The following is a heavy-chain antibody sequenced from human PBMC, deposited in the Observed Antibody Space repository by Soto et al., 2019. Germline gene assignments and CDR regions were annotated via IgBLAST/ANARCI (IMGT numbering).Heavy chain of an antibody. CDR3: ARGIPGYSSSWYGS. D-gene: IGHD6-13*01. V-gene: IGHV4-34*01. Sequence: SETLSLTCAVYGGSFSGHDWSWIRQPPGKGLEWIGEINRGGSTNYNPSLKSRTTISVDTSKNHFSLKLTSVTATDTAVYYCARGIPGYSSSWYGSWGQGTLVTVS. CDR1: GGSFSGHD. J-gene: IGHJ5*01. CDR2: INRGGST.